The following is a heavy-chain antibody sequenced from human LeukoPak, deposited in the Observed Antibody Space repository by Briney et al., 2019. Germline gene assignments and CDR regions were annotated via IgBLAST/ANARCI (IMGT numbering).Heavy chain of an antibody. CDR3: ARDQGQLSSSWYIAGAFDI. CDR1: GFTFSNYA. V-gene: IGHV3-23*01. Sequence: GGSLRLSCAASGFTFSNYAMSWVRQAPGKGLEWVSTISGSGDSTYYPEFVKGRFTISRDNSKNTLYLQMNSLRAEDTAVYYCARDQGQLSSSWYIAGAFDIWGQGTMVTVSS. D-gene: IGHD6-13*01. CDR2: ISGSGDST. J-gene: IGHJ3*02.